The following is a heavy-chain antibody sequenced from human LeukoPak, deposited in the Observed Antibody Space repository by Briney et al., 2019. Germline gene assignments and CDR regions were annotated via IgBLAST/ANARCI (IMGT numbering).Heavy chain of an antibody. CDR2: INPNSGGT. D-gene: IGHD3-3*01. Sequence: GASVKVSCKASGYTFTGYYMHWVRQAPGQGLEWMGWINPNSGGTNCAQKFQGRVTMTRDTSISTAYMELSRLRSDHPAVYYWARADFWSPPPPFDYWGQGTLVTVSS. V-gene: IGHV1-2*02. J-gene: IGHJ4*02. CDR3: ARADFWSPPPPFDY. CDR1: GYTFTGYY.